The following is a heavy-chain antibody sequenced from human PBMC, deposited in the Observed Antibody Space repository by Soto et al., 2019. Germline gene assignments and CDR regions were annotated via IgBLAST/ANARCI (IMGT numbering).Heavy chain of an antibody. J-gene: IGHJ6*02. Sequence: PGGSLRLSCAASGFTFSSYAMSWVRQAPGKGLEWVSAISGSGGSTYYADSVKGRFTISRDNSKNTLYLQMNSLRAEDTAVYYCAKTNGAISKMVYYYYYGMDVWGQGTTVTVS. V-gene: IGHV3-23*01. D-gene: IGHD3-3*01. CDR1: GFTFSSYA. CDR3: AKTNGAISKMVYYYYYGMDV. CDR2: ISGSGGST.